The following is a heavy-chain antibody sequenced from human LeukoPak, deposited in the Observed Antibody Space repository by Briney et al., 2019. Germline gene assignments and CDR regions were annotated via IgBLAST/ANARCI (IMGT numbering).Heavy chain of an antibody. V-gene: IGHV3-30-3*01. D-gene: IGHD1-26*01. J-gene: IGHJ4*02. CDR3: AREYIVGAPGFDY. CDR1: GFTFSSYA. Sequence: GGSLRLSCAASGFTFSSYAMHWVRQAPGKGLEWVAVISYDGSNKYYADSVKGRFTISRDNSKNTLYLQMNSLRAEDTAVYYCAREYIVGAPGFDYWGQGTLVTVSS. CDR2: ISYDGSNK.